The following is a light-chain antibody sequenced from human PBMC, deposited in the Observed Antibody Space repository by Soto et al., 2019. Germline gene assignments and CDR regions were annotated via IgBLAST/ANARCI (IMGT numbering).Light chain of an antibody. CDR3: QHFNSWPLL. J-gene: IGKJ1*01. Sequence: EIVMTQSPAMLSVSPGERATLSCRASQNVNNRLAWYQQKAGQPPRLLIYGASTRATGIPARFSGSGSGTECSLTISSLQSEDFAVYYCQHFNSWPLLFGQGTTVEIK. CDR2: GAS. CDR1: QNVNNR. V-gene: IGKV3-15*01.